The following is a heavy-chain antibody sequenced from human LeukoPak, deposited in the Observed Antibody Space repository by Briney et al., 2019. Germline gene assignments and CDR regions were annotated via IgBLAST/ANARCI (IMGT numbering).Heavy chain of an antibody. D-gene: IGHD6-19*01. CDR1: GFTFGSQA. V-gene: IGHV3-23*01. Sequence: GGSLRLSCAASGFTFGSQAMRWVRQDPGKGLEWVSSLSRSGGSAYSADSVKGRFTISRDNSKNTLYLHMNTLRAEDTAVYYCASGWYYFDFWGQGILVTVSS. J-gene: IGHJ4*02. CDR2: LSRSGGSA. CDR3: ASGWYYFDF.